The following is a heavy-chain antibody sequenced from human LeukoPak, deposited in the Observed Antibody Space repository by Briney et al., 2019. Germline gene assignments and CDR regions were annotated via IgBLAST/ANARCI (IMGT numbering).Heavy chain of an antibody. CDR1: GFTFSSHW. CDR3: AREVDAIVTDFDY. V-gene: IGHV3-7*01. Sequence: GGSLRLSCAASGFTFSSHWMSWVRQAPGKGLEWVANINKDGSEKYYVDSVKGRFTVSRDNAKNSLYLQMNSLRAEDTAVYYCAREVDAIVTDFDYWGQGTLVTVSS. D-gene: IGHD5-18*01. J-gene: IGHJ4*02. CDR2: INKDGSEK.